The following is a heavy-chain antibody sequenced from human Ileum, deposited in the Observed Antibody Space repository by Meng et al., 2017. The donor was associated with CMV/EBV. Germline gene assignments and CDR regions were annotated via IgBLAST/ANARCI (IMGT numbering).Heavy chain of an antibody. J-gene: IGHJ4*02. D-gene: IGHD2-21*02. Sequence: SCQASGGTFSSYAIGWVRQAPGQGLEWMGGIIPIFGTANYAQKFQGRVTITTDESTSTAYMELSSLRSEDTAVYYCAREGGDYLFDYWGQGTLVTVSS. CDR1: GGTFSSYA. V-gene: IGHV1-69*05. CDR3: AREGGDYLFDY. CDR2: IIPIFGTA.